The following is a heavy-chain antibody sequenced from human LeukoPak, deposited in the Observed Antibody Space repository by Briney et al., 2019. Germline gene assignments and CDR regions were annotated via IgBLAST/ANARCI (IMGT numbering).Heavy chain of an antibody. Sequence: ASVKVSCKASGYTFTGYYMHWVRQAPGQGLEWMGWINPNSGGTNYAQKFQGRVTMTRDTSTSTVYMELSSLRAEDTAVYYCAKVARGYGDYWGQGTLVTVSS. V-gene: IGHV1-2*02. J-gene: IGHJ4*02. D-gene: IGHD1-1*01. CDR3: AKVARGYGDY. CDR1: GYTFTGYY. CDR2: INPNSGGT.